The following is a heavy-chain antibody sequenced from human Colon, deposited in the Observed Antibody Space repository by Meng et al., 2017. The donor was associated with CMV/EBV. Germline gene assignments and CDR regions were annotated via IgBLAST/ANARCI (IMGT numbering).Heavy chain of an antibody. Sequence: SETLSLTCTVSGGSISSYYWSWIRQPPGKGLEGIGYIYYSGSTNYNPSLKSRVTISVDTSKNQFSLKLSSVTAADTAVYYCARAAGYCSSTSCYQSGMDVWGQGTTVTVSS. D-gene: IGHD2-2*01. CDR2: IYYSGST. J-gene: IGHJ6*02. CDR1: GGSISSYY. V-gene: IGHV4-59*01. CDR3: ARAAGYCSSTSCYQSGMDV.